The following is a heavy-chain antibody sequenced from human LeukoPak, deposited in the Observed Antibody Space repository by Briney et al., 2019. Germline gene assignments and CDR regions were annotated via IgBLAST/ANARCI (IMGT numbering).Heavy chain of an antibody. V-gene: IGHV1-2*02. CDR1: GYTFTGYY. CDR3: ARDFEYSSSREDSPPNWFDP. J-gene: IGHJ5*02. CDR2: INPNSGGT. D-gene: IGHD6-6*01. Sequence: GASVKVSCKASGYTFTGYYMHWVRQAPGQGLEWMGWINPNSGGTNYAQKFQGRVTMTRDTSISTAYMELSRLRSDDTAVYYCARDFEYSSSREDSPPNWFDPWGQGTLVTVSS.